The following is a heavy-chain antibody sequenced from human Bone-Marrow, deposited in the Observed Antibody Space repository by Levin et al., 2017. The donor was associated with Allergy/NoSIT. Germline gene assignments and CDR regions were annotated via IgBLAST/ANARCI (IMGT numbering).Heavy chain of an antibody. V-gene: IGHV3-7*01. CDR3: ANAPAAGDSDY. J-gene: IGHJ4*02. CDR2: INQDGSQT. Sequence: RSGGSLRLSCAASGFTFSTYWMTWVRQAPGRGLEWVANINQDGSQTTYVDSVKGRFTISRDNAKNSLYLQMIGLRVEDTAVYYCANAPAAGDSDYWGQGTLVTVSS. D-gene: IGHD6-13*01. CDR1: GFTFSTYW.